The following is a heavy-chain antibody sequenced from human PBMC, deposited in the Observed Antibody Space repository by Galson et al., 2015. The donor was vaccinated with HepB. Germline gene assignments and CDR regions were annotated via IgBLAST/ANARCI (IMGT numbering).Heavy chain of an antibody. CDR3: ARVATSAGHFDS. V-gene: IGHV6-1*01. D-gene: IGHD6-13*01. J-gene: IGHJ4*02. CDR1: GDSVSSNTVT. Sequence: CAISGDSVSSNTVTWNWIRQSPSRGLEWLGRTYHRSKWYFDYAVSVRSRMTFNPDTSKNQFSLHLNSVTPEDTAVYYCARVATSAGHFDSWGQGTLVTVSS. CDR2: TYHRSKWYF.